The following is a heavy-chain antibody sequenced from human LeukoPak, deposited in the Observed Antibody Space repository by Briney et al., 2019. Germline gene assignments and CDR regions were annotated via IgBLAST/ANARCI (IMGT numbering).Heavy chain of an antibody. CDR2: ISSSSSYI. CDR3: ASDHYYDSSGYYYPFDY. V-gene: IGHV3-21*01. D-gene: IGHD3-22*01. Sequence: SGGSLRLSCAASGFTFSSYSMNWVRQAPGKGLEWVSSISSSSSYIYYADSVKGRFTISRDNAKNSLYPQMNSLRAEDTAVYYCASDHYYDSSGYYYPFDYWGQGTLVTVSS. J-gene: IGHJ4*02. CDR1: GFTFSSYS.